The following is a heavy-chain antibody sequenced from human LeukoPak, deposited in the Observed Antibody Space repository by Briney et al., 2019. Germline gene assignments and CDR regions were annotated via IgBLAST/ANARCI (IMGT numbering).Heavy chain of an antibody. CDR2: INPNDGDT. CDR3: ARANFLYCSSTSCLFDY. D-gene: IGHD2-2*01. Sequence: ASVKVSCKAFGYTFTDYYMHWVRQAPGQGFEWMGWINPNDGDTYYAQKFQGRVTMTRDTSISTAHMEVSRLRSDDTAVYYCARANFLYCSSTSCLFDYWGQGTLVTVSS. CDR1: GYTFTDYY. J-gene: IGHJ4*02. V-gene: IGHV1-2*02.